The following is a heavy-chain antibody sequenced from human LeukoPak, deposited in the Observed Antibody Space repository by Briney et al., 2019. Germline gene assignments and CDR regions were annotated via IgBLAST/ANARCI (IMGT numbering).Heavy chain of an antibody. J-gene: IGHJ4*02. D-gene: IGHD2-2*02. Sequence: RGESLKISCKGSGYRFTNYWIGWVRQLPGKGLEWMGLIYPDDSDTRYSPSFQGQVTISADKSISTAYRQWSSLKASDTAMYYCAIGGDSTTSCYRCFDYWGQGTLVTVSS. CDR1: GYRFTNYW. CDR3: AIGGDSTTSCYRCFDY. CDR2: IYPDDSDT. V-gene: IGHV5-51*01.